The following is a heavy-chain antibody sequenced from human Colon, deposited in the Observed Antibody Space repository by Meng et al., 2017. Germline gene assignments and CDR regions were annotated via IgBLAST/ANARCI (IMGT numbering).Heavy chain of an antibody. CDR3: ARAHTDSWYYFDY. Sequence: ASVKVSCKASGYTFTGSYLHWLRQAPGQGLQWMGWIHPKTGGANYPQSFQGRVTMTRDTSIDTAYLELNRLISDDTAVYYCARAHTDSWYYFDYWGQGTLVTVPQ. CDR1: GYTFTGSY. D-gene: IGHD6-13*01. V-gene: IGHV1-2*02. J-gene: IGHJ4*02. CDR2: IHPKTGGA.